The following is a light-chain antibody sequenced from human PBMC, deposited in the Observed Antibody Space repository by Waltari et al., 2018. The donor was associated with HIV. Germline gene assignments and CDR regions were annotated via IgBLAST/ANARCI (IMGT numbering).Light chain of an antibody. Sequence: QSVLTQPPSVSAAPGQKVTISCSASGSNTGHHYVLWYQQLPGTAPKLLLYDNDKRPSGIPDRFSGSKSGASATLGITGLQTEDEADYYCGTWDSTLSVWVFGGGTKLTVL. CDR3: GTWDSTLSVWV. V-gene: IGLV1-51*01. CDR1: GSNTGHHY. CDR2: DND. J-gene: IGLJ3*02.